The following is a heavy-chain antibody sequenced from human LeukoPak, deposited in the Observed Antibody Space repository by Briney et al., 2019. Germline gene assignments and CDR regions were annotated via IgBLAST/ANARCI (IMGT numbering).Heavy chain of an antibody. D-gene: IGHD2-15*01. J-gene: IGHJ6*02. Sequence: PGGSLRLSCAASGFTFSSYGMRWVRQAPGKGLEWVAVIWYDGSNKYYADSVKGRFTISRDNSKNRLYLQMNSLRAEDTAVYYCARDLGYCSGGSCYSEVIYYYYGMDVWGQGTTVTVSS. V-gene: IGHV3-33*01. CDR3: ARDLGYCSGGSCYSEVIYYYYGMDV. CDR2: IWYDGSNK. CDR1: GFTFSSYG.